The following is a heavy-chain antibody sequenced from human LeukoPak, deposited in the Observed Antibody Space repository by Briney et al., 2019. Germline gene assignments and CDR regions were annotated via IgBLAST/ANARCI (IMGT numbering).Heavy chain of an antibody. D-gene: IGHD3-10*01. J-gene: IGHJ4*02. CDR3: ARLESGYYGSGSPDY. CDR1: GSSISNNYY. V-gene: IGHV4-38-2*02. CDR2: IYHSGST. Sequence: PSETLSLTCTVSGSSISNNYYWGWIRQPPGKGLEWIGSIYHSGSTYYNPSLKSRVTISVDTSKNQFSLKLSSVTAADTAVYYCARLESGYYGSGSPDYWGQGTLVTVSS.